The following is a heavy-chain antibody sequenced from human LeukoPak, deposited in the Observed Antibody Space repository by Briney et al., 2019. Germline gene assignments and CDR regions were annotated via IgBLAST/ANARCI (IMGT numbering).Heavy chain of an antibody. CDR2: IYYSGST. CDR3: ASVSSARSHDAFDI. J-gene: IGHJ3*02. CDR1: GVSISSYY. V-gene: IGHV4-59*01. D-gene: IGHD2-2*01. Sequence: SETLSLTCTVSGVSISSYYWSWIRQPPGKGLEWIGYIYYSGSTNYNPSLKSRVTISVDTSKNQFSLKLSSVTAADTAVYYCASVSSARSHDAFDIWGQGTMVTVSS.